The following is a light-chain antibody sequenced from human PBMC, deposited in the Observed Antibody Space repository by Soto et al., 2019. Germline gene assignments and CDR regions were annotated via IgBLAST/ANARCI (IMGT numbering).Light chain of an antibody. V-gene: IGKV3-15*01. CDR2: GAS. CDR3: QQANAWPLA. CDR1: QSVNSN. J-gene: IGKJ4*01. Sequence: GERATLSCRASQSVNSNLAWYQQKPGQAPRLLIYGASTRATGIPARFSGSASGTEFALTISSLQSEDFAVYYCQQANAWPLALGGGTKVDIK.